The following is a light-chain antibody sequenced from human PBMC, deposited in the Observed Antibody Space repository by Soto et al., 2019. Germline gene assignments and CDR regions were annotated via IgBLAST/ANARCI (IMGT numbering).Light chain of an antibody. V-gene: IGKV1-5*03. CDR2: TAS. CDR3: QQYNTYPT. Sequence: DIQMTQSPSTLSAYVGDRVTITCRASQSISGWLAWYQQKPGKAPKLLVYTASNLESGVPSRFSGSGSGTEFTLTISSLQPDDSATYYCQQYNTYPTFGQGTKVEIK. J-gene: IGKJ1*01. CDR1: QSISGW.